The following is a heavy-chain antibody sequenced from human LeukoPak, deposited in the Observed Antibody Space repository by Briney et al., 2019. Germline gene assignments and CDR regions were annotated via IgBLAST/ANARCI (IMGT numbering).Heavy chain of an antibody. CDR1: GYTFTSYG. Sequence: ASVNVSCKASGYTFTSYGISWVRQAPGQGLGGMGWISAYNGNTNYAQKLQGRVTMTTDTSTSTAYMELRSLRSDDTAVYYCAREPKPTYDSSGYTIWGQGTMVTVSS. J-gene: IGHJ3*02. CDR2: ISAYNGNT. V-gene: IGHV1-18*01. CDR3: AREPKPTYDSSGYTI. D-gene: IGHD3-22*01.